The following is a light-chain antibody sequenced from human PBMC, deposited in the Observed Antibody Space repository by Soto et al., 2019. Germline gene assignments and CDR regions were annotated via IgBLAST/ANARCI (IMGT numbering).Light chain of an antibody. Sequence: EIVLTQSPATLSLSPGERATLSCRASQSVTSYLAWYQQKPGQAPRLLIYDVSTRATGIPGRFSGSGSGTDFALTISSLEAEDFAVYYCQQRSTWPLLTFGGGTKVEIK. CDR1: QSVTSY. CDR2: DVS. J-gene: IGKJ4*01. V-gene: IGKV3-11*01. CDR3: QQRSTWPLLT.